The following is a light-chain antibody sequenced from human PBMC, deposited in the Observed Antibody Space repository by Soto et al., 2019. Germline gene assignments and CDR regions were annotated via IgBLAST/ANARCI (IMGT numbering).Light chain of an antibody. V-gene: IGKV3-11*01. Sequence: EIVLTQSPATLSLSPGERATLSCRASQSVSRCLAWYQQKPGQAPRLLIYDASNRATGIPARFSGSGSGIDFTLTISSLEPEDFAVYYCQQRSDWPSTFGGGTKVQIK. CDR1: QSVSRC. J-gene: IGKJ4*01. CDR2: DAS. CDR3: QQRSDWPST.